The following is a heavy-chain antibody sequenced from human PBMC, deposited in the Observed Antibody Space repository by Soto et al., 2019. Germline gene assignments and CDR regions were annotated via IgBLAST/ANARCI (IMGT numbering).Heavy chain of an antibody. Sequence: QVQLVQSGAEVKKPGSSVKVSCKASGGTFSSYAISWVRQAPGQGLEWMGGIIPIFGTANYAQKFQGRVTITADESTSTAYMELSSLRYEDTAVYYCARHYYDSSDLGGRYYGMDVRVQGTTVTVSS. V-gene: IGHV1-69*01. D-gene: IGHD3-22*01. CDR2: IIPIFGTA. CDR1: GGTFSSYA. CDR3: ARHYYDSSDLGGRYYGMDV. J-gene: IGHJ6*02.